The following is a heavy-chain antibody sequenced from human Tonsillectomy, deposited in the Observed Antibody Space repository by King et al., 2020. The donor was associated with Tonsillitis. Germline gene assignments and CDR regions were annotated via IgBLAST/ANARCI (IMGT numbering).Heavy chain of an antibody. CDR3: AKMENWFDP. V-gene: IGHV1-18*04. J-gene: IGHJ5*02. CDR2: IRADNSNT. D-gene: IGHD2-8*01. CDR1: GYTFTSYG. Sequence: QLVQSGAEVKKPGASVKVSCKASGYTFTSYGINWVRQAPGQGLEWMGCIRADNSNTRYAQELQGRVTMTTDTSKSTAYMELRSLRSDDTAVYYCAKMENWFDPWGEGTLDTVSS.